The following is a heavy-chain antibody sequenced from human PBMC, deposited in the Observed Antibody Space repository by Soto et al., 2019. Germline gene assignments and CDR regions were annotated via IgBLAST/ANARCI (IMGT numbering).Heavy chain of an antibody. CDR3: ASRPFYYYGLDV. J-gene: IGHJ6*02. Sequence: PSETLSITCTVSGGSITTAGYSWSWILQPPGKALERIGYVYHTGNAYPKPSLKSRVTISLDRSKNQFSLKMTSVTAADTALYYCASRPFYYYGLDVWGQGTTVTVSS. CDR1: GGSITTAGYS. V-gene: IGHV4-30-2*01. CDR2: VYHTGNA.